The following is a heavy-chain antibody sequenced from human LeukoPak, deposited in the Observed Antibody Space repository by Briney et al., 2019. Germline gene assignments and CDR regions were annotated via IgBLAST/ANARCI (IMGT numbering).Heavy chain of an antibody. V-gene: IGHV4-34*01. Sequence: SETLSLTCAVYGGSFSGYYWSWIRQPPGKGLEWIGEINHSGSTNYNPSLKSRVTISVDTSKNQFSLKLSSVTAADTAVYYCARGNVGGSLRALDYWGQGTLVIVSS. CDR2: INHSGST. D-gene: IGHD4-17*01. CDR3: ARGNVGGSLRALDY. CDR1: GGSFSGYY. J-gene: IGHJ4*02.